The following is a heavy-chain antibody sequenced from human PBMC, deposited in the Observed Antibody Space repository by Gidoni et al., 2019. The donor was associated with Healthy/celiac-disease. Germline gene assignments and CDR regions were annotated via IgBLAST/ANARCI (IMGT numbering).Heavy chain of an antibody. J-gene: IGHJ3*02. CDR1: GFTFSSYG. CDR3: ARDGVTYYYGSGSYPNDAFDI. CDR2: IWYDGSNK. Sequence: QVQLVESGGGVVQPGRSLRLSCAASGFTFSSYGMHWVRQAPGKGLEWVAVIWYDGSNKYYADSVKGRFTISRDNSKNTLYLQMNSLRAEDTAVYYCARDGVTYYYGSGSYPNDAFDIWGQGTMVTVSS. V-gene: IGHV3-33*01. D-gene: IGHD3-10*01.